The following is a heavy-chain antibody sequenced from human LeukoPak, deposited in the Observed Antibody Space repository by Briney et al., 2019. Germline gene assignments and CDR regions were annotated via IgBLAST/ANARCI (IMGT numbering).Heavy chain of an antibody. CDR3: TRALGSDY. CDR1: GYTFTGYY. V-gene: IGHV1-2*02. Sequence: ASVKVSCKASGYTFTGYYIHWVRHAPGQGLEWMGWSGGTDYAQKFQGRVTMTRDTSISTAYMELTSLRSDDTAMYYCTRALGSDYWGQGTLVTVSS. J-gene: IGHJ4*02. CDR2: SGGT. D-gene: IGHD1-26*01.